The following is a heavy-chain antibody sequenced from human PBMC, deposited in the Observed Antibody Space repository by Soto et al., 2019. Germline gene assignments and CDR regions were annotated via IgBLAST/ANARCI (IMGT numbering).Heavy chain of an antibody. V-gene: IGHV3-23*01. Sequence: EVQLLESGGGLVQPGGSLRLSCAASGFTFSSYAMSWVRQAPGKGLEWVAAISGSGGNTYYADSVKGRVTNSRDNSENTLYLQMSSLRAGDTAVYYCARERGRGGGSFDYWGQGTLVTVAS. CDR1: GFTFSSYA. CDR2: ISGSGGNT. D-gene: IGHD3-16*01. J-gene: IGHJ4*02. CDR3: ARERGRGGGSFDY.